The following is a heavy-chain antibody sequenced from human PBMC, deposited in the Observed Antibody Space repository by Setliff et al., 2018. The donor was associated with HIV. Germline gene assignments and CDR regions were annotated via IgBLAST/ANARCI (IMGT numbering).Heavy chain of an antibody. CDR3: ARVGYHGSGRYSFDY. CDR1: GDSITGHY. Sequence: PSETLSLTCTVSGDSITGHYWNWIRQPPGKGLEWIGYIYTSGSTNYNPSHKSRVTMSIDTSKNQFSLNLSSVTAAETAVYYCARVGYHGSGRYSFDYWGQGTLVTVSS. V-gene: IGHV4-4*08. D-gene: IGHD3-10*01. J-gene: IGHJ4*02. CDR2: IYTSGST.